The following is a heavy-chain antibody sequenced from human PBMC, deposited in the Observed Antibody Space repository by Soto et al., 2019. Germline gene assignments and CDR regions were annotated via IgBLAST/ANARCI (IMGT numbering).Heavy chain of an antibody. V-gene: IGHV1-69*01. CDR1: GGSFSDSA. CDR2: IIPLFGSP. J-gene: IGHJ6*02. D-gene: IGHD6-25*01. CDR3: ARDARGYGGGYSYYGMDV. Sequence: QVQLVQSGPEVKNPGSSVKVSCKASGGSFSDSALSWVRQAPGQGLEWMGGIIPLFGSPDYAQKFLGRVTVTADESTSTAYMELSRLRTEDTAVYYCARDARGYGGGYSYYGMDVWGQGTTVTVS.